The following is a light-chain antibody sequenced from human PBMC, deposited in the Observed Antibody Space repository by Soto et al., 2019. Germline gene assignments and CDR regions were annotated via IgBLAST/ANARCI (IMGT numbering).Light chain of an antibody. Sequence: DIQLTQSPSFLSASVGYRVTITCRASQSISNDLAWYQQKPGKAPELLIFAASRLQPGVPLRFSGSGSGTEFTLTISSLQPEDFASYCCQQFHAYPRTFGQGTKVEV. CDR1: QSISND. CDR2: AAS. V-gene: IGKV1-9*01. CDR3: QQFHAYPRT. J-gene: IGKJ1*01.